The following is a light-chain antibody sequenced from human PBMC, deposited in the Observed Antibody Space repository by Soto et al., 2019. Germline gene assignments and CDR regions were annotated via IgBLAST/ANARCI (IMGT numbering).Light chain of an antibody. CDR1: QRILSSSNTKYY. V-gene: IGKV4-1*01. J-gene: IGKJ2*01. CDR3: HQYYSTPRT. CDR2: WAS. Sequence: DILMTQSPDSLSVSLGERATINCKSSQRILSSSNTKYYLAWYQQRPGQPPKLLISWASTRESGVPDRFRGSGSGTDFTLTITSLQAEYVAVYYCHQYYSTPRTFGQGTKLEIK.